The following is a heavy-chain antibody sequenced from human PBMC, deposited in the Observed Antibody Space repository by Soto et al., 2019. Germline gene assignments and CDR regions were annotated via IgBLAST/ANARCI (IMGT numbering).Heavy chain of an antibody. CDR2: INPSGGST. CDR1: GYTFTSYY. V-gene: IGHV1-46*01. J-gene: IGHJ6*02. CDR3: ARLVPYYGMDV. Sequence: GASLKLSCKSSGYTFTSYYMHWVRQAPGQGLEWMGIINPSGGSTSYAQKFQGRVTMTRDTSTSTVYMELSSLRSEDTAVYYCARLVPYYGMDVWGQGTTVTVSS. D-gene: IGHD2-2*01.